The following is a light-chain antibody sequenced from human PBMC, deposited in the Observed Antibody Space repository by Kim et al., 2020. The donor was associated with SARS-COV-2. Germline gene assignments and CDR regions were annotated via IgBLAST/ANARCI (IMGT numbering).Light chain of an antibody. Sequence: QSVLTQPPSASGTPGQRVTTSCSGSSSNIGSNYVYWYQQLPGTAPKLLIYRNNQRPSGVPDRFSGSKSGTSASLAISGLRSEDEADYYCAAWDDSLLWVFGGGTQLTVL. CDR3: AAWDDSLLWV. CDR2: RNN. J-gene: IGLJ3*02. CDR1: SSNIGSNY. V-gene: IGLV1-47*01.